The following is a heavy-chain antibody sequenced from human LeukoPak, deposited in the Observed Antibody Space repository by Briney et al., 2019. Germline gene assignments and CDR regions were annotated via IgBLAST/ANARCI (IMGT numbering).Heavy chain of an antibody. CDR2: INPNSGGT. V-gene: IGHV1-2*02. D-gene: IGHD3-10*01. Sequence: APVKVSCKASGYTFTGYYMHWVRQAPGQGLEWMGWINPNSGGTNYAQKFQGRVTMTRDTSISTAYMELSWLRSDDTAVYYCARDRFGELFLNMDYWGQGTLVTVSS. CDR1: GYTFTGYY. J-gene: IGHJ4*02. CDR3: ARDRFGELFLNMDY.